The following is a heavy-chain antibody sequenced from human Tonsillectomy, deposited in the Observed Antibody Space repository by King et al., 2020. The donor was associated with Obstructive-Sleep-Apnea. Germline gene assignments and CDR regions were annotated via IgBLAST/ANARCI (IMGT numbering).Heavy chain of an antibody. CDR2: ISSSSTI. CDR1: GFTFSSYS. V-gene: IGHV3-48*01. CDR3: ARDMGYSHPWYFDY. Sequence: VQLVESGGGLVQPGGSLRLSCAASGFTFSSYSMNWVRQAPGKGLEWVSYISSSSTIYYADSVKGRFTISRDNAKNSLYLQMNSLRAEDTAVYYCARDMGYSHPWYFDYWGQGTLVTVSS. J-gene: IGHJ4*02. D-gene: IGHD5-18*01.